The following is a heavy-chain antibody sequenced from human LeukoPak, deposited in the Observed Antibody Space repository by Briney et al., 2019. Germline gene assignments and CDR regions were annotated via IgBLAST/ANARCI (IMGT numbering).Heavy chain of an antibody. J-gene: IGHJ4*02. V-gene: IGHV4-4*07. CDR2: IYTSGST. D-gene: IGHD3-22*01. CDR1: GGSISSYY. CDR3: ARSPDNEYYYDSSGRPYFDS. Sequence: PSETLSLTCTVSGGSISSYYWSWIRQPAGKGLEWIGRIYTSGSTNYNPSLKSRVTMSVDTSKNQLSLKLSSVTAADTAVYYCARSPDNEYYYDSSGRPYFDSWGPETLLTVSS.